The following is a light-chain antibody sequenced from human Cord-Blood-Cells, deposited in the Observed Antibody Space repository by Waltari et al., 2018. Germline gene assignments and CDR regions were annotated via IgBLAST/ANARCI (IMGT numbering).Light chain of an antibody. CDR3: SSYTSSSTWV. V-gene: IGLV2-14*03. CDR1: SSDVGGYNY. Sequence: QSALTQPASVSRSPGQSITISCTGTSSDVGGYNYVSWYQQQPGKARKPLIYDASNRSSGVSTLFSRSKSGNTASLPISGLQAEDEADYYCSSYTSSSTWVFGGGTKLTVL. J-gene: IGLJ3*02. CDR2: DAS.